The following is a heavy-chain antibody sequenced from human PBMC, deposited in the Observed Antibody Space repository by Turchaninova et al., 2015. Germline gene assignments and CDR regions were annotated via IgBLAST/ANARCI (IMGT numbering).Heavy chain of an antibody. CDR2: INHSGST. J-gene: IGHJ4*02. D-gene: IGHD6-13*01. CDR1: GGSFSGYY. Sequence: QVQLQQWGAGLLKPSETLSLTCAVYGGSFSGYYWSWIRQPPGTGLEWIGEINHSGSTNYNPSLKSRGTRSVDTAKNQFALRLSSVTAADTAVYYCARGGAAAGMTPHFDYWGQGTLVTVSS. CDR3: ARGGAAAGMTPHFDY. V-gene: IGHV4-34*01.